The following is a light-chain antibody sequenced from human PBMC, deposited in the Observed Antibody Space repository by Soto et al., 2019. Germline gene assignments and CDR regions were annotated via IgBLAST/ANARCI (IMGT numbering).Light chain of an antibody. Sequence: QSVLTQPPSASATPGQGGTVSCSGSASNIGTFYVSWYQHLPGTAPKLLIYADNQRPSGVPDRFSGSKSGTSASLAISGLRSGDEADYYCTSWDDNLSAVVFGGGTKVTVL. CDR2: ADN. CDR1: ASNIGTFY. J-gene: IGLJ2*01. CDR3: TSWDDNLSAVV. V-gene: IGLV1-47*02.